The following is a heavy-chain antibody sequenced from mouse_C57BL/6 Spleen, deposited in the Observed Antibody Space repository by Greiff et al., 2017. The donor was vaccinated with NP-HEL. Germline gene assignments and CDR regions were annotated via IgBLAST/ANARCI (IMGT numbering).Heavy chain of an antibody. CDR2: INPNNGGT. D-gene: IGHD1-1*01. V-gene: IGHV1-26*01. J-gene: IGHJ4*01. Sequence: VQLQQSGPELVKPGASVKISCKASGYTFTDYYMNWVKQSHGKSLEWIGDINPNNGGTSYNQKFKGKATLTVDKSSSTAYMELRSLTSEDSAVYYCAPLLLRSYYYAMDYWGQGTSVTVSS. CDR1: GYTFTDYY. CDR3: APLLLRSYYYAMDY.